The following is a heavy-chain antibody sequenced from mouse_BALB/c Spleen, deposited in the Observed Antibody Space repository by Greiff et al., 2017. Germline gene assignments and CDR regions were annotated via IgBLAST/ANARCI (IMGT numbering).Heavy chain of an antibody. V-gene: IGHV6-6*02. CDR2: IRLKSNNYAT. D-gene: IGHD2-14*01. CDR3: TRERYEECFAY. CDR1: GFTFSNYW. J-gene: IGHJ3*01. Sequence: EVQLVESGGGLVQPGGSMKLSCVASGFTFSNYWMNWVRQSPEKGLEWVAEIRLKSNNYATHYAESVKGRFTISRDDSKSSVYLQMNNLRAEDTGIYYCTRERYEECFAYWGQGTLVTVSA.